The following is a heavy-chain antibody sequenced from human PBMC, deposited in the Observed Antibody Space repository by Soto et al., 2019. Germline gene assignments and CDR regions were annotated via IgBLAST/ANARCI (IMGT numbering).Heavy chain of an antibody. J-gene: IGHJ4*02. D-gene: IGHD5-18*01. CDR1: AYTISREE. CDR3: ATRYSYVHF. CDR2: INPNSGDT. Sequence: APVEVSCKASAYTISREERIRVRRAHGPGLEWMGWINPNSGDTNYAQKFQGRVTMTRDTSFSTAYMELSSLRSDDTAVYYCATRYSYVHFWGQGTLVTVSA. V-gene: IGHV1-2*02.